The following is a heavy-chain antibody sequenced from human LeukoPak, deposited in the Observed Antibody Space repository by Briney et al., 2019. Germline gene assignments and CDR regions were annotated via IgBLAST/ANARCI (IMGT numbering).Heavy chain of an antibody. V-gene: IGHV3-21*01. CDR2: ISTSGSYI. CDR1: GFTFSSYS. Sequence: PGGSLRLSCAASGFTFSSYSMNWVRQAPGKGLEWVSFISTSGSYIYYADSVKGRFTISRDNAKNSLYLQMNCLRAEDTAVYYCARGESIAVAPPDYCGQGTLVTVSS. D-gene: IGHD6-19*01. J-gene: IGHJ4*02. CDR3: ARGESIAVAPPDY.